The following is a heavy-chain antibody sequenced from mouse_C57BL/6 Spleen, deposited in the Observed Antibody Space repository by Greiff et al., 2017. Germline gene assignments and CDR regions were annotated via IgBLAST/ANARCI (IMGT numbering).Heavy chain of an antibody. D-gene: IGHD1-1*01. Sequence: VKLVESGAELVKPGASVKISCKASGYAFSSYWMNWVKQRPGKGLEWIGQIYPGDGDTNYNGKFKGKATLTADKSSSTAYMQLSSLTSEDSAVYFCARGGFITTVVVDYWGQGTTLTVSS. J-gene: IGHJ2*01. CDR3: ARGGFITTVVVDY. CDR1: GYAFSSYW. V-gene: IGHV1-80*01. CDR2: IYPGDGDT.